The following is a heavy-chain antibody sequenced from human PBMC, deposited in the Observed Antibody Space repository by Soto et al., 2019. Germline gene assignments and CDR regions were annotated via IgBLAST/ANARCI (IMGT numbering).Heavy chain of an antibody. V-gene: IGHV4-59*01. CDR1: GGSISSYY. Sequence: SETLSLTCTVSGGSISSYYWSWIRQPPGKGLEWIGYIYYSGSTNYNPSLKSRVTISVDTSKNQFSLKLSSVTAADTAVYYCARAYNYYYGMDVWGQGTTVTVSS. CDR2: IYYSGST. CDR3: ARAYNYYYGMDV. J-gene: IGHJ6*02.